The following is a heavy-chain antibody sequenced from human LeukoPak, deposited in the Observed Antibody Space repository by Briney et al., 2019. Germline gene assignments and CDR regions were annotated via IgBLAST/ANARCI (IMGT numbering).Heavy chain of an antibody. J-gene: IGHJ5*02. D-gene: IGHD4-17*01. CDR1: GYTFTVYY. Sequence: ASVKVSFTASGYTFTVYYMHWVRQAPGQGLERMGWINPNSGGTNYAQKFQGRVTMTRDTSISTAYMELSRLRSDDTAVYYCARGGHGDYVSRWDQNWFDPWGQGTLVTVSS. V-gene: IGHV1-2*02. CDR3: ARGGHGDYVSRWDQNWFDP. CDR2: INPNSGGT.